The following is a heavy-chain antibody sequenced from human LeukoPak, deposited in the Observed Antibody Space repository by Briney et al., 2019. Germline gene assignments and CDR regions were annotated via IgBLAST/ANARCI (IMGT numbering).Heavy chain of an antibody. CDR1: GYTFTSYG. CDR2: ISAYNGNT. V-gene: IGHV1-18*01. CDR3: ARLSSSRNDAFDI. J-gene: IGHJ3*02. D-gene: IGHD6-13*01. Sequence: ASVQVYCKASGYTFTSYGISWVRQAPGQGLEWLGWISAYNGNTNYAQKLQGRVTMTTDTSTSTAYMGLRSLRSDDTAVYYCARLSSSRNDAFDIWGQGTMVTVSS.